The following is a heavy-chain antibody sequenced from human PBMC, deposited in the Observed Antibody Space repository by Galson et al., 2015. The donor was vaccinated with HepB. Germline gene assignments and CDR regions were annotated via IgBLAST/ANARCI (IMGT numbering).Heavy chain of an antibody. CDR2: ISAYNGNT. D-gene: IGHD3-10*01. V-gene: IGHV1-18*01. Sequence: SVKVSCKASGYTFTSYGISWVRQAPGQGLEWMGWISAYNGNTNYAQKLQGRVTMTTDTSTSTAYMELRSLRSDDTAVYYCARGPYYYGSGSYSWPLPALWKENYYGMDVWGQGTTVTVSS. CDR3: ARGPYYYGSGSYSWPLPALWKENYYGMDV. CDR1: GYTFTSYG. J-gene: IGHJ6*02.